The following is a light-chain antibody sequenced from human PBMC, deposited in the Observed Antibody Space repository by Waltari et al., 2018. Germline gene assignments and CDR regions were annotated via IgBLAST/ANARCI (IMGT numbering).Light chain of an antibody. CDR3: QPNYDTPRT. V-gene: IGKV1-39*01. CDR1: QTIDY. J-gene: IGKJ2*02. CDR2: ETS. Sequence: QMTQSPSSLSASVGDRVTITCRASQTIDYLSWYQHKPGEAPKLLIYETSTLQSGVPTRFSGSKFGTTFILTISSLQPEDFATYFCQPNYDTPRTFGQGPRWTSN.